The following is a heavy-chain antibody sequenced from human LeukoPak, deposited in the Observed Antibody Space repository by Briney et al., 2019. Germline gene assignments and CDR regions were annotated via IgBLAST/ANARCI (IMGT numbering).Heavy chain of an antibody. CDR2: INPNSGGT. D-gene: IGHD6-19*01. CDR1: GYTFTDFY. V-gene: IGHV1-2*02. CDR3: GSGQWLVGVFY. Sequence: ASVKVSCKASGYTFTDFYMHWVRQAPGQGLEWMGWINPNSGGTNYAQRFQGRITMTRDTPITTVYMELSSLTSDDTAVYYCGSGQWLVGVFYWGQGTLVTVSS. J-gene: IGHJ4*02.